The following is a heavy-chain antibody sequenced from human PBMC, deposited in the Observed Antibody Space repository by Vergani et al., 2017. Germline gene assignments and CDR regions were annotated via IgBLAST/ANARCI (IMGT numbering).Heavy chain of an antibody. D-gene: IGHD2-8*01. CDR1: GFTFSSYA. CDR2: ISRSSSTI. Sequence: VQLVESGGGVVQPGRSLRLSCAASGFTFSSYAMHWVRQAPGKGLEWVSYISRSSSTIYYADSVKGRFTISRDNAKNSLHLQMNNLRAEDTAVYYCAGQSRDVFCTNGVCPLGYWGQGALVTVSS. J-gene: IGHJ4*02. V-gene: IGHV3-48*01. CDR3: AGQSRDVFCTNGVCPLGY.